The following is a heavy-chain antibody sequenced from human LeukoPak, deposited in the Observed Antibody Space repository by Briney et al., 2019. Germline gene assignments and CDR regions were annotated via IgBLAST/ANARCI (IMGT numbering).Heavy chain of an antibody. CDR2: INVGGDSS. J-gene: IGHJ4*02. CDR3: TKGESGSYYVY. CDR1: GFTFTSYA. D-gene: IGHD1-26*01. V-gene: IGHV3-23*01. Sequence: GGSLRLSCAASGFTFTSYAMTWGREAPGEGLEWVSVINVGGDSSQYADSVKGRFTISRDNSKNTLYLQMNSLRGEDTAIYYCTKGESGSYYVYWGQGTLVTVSS.